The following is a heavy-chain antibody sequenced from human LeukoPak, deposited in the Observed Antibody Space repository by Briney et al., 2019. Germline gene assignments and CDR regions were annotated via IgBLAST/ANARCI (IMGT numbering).Heavy chain of an antibody. V-gene: IGHV3-23*01. CDR2: ISGSGSST. CDR1: GFIFSSYA. J-gene: IGHJ3*02. Sequence: GGSLRLSCAATGFIFSSYAMSWVRQDPGKALEWVSAISGSGSSTYYADSVKGRFTISRDNSKNTLYLQMNSLRAEDTAVYYCAKDLLDIVVVIAINDAFDIWGPGTMVTVSS. D-gene: IGHD2-21*01. CDR3: AKDLLDIVVVIAINDAFDI.